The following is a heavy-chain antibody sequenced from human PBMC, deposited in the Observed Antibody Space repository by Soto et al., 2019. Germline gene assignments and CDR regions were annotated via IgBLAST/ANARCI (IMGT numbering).Heavy chain of an antibody. V-gene: IGHV1-69*13. D-gene: IGHD2-2*01. J-gene: IGHJ6*02. CDR2: IIPIFGTA. CDR1: GGTFSSYA. Sequence: GASVEVSCKASGGTFSSYAISWVRQAPGQGLEWMGGIIPIFGTANYAQKFQGRVTITADESTSTAYMELSSLRSEDTAVYYCARDAVRGYCSSTSCYAYYYYGMDVWGQGTTFTVSS. CDR3: ARDAVRGYCSSTSCYAYYYYGMDV.